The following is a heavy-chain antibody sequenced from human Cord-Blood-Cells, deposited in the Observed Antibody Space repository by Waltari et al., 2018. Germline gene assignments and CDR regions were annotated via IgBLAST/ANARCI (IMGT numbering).Heavy chain of an antibody. CDR3: ARRPYYYDSSGYLLVDY. Sequence: QVQLQQWGAGLLKPSETLSLTCAVYGGSFSGYYWSWIRQPPGKGLEWIGEIHHSGSANSNPTLKSRVTISVDTSKDQFSLKLSSVTAADTAVYYCARRPYYYDSSGYLLVDYWGQGTLVTVSS. V-gene: IGHV4-34*01. D-gene: IGHD3-22*01. J-gene: IGHJ4*02. CDR2: IHHSGSA. CDR1: GGSFSGYY.